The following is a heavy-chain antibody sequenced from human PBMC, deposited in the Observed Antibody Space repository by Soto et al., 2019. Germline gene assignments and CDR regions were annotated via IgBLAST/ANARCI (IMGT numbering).Heavy chain of an antibody. D-gene: IGHD3-22*01. CDR3: ARSHYYDSSGYYYFDY. CDR1: GGTFSSYA. Sequence: SVKVSCKASGGTFSSYAISWVRQAPGQGLEWMGGIIPIFGTTRHAQKFQGRVTSSADESTSTVHMELSRLTSEDTALYFCARSHYYDSSGYYYFDYWGQGTPVTVSS. CDR2: IIPIFGTT. J-gene: IGHJ4*02. V-gene: IGHV1-69*13.